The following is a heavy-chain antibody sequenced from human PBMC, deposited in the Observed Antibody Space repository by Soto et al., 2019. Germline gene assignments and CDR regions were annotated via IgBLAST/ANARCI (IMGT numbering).Heavy chain of an antibody. CDR3: ARNCSGDNCYLTFDY. V-gene: IGHV3-30-3*01. Sequence: GGSLRLSCAASGFTFSSYAMHWVRQAPGKGLEWATVISYDGNNKYYADSVKGRFTISRDNSKNTLYLQMNSLRAEDTAVYYCARNCSGDNCYLTFDYWGQGTLVTVSS. D-gene: IGHD2-15*01. CDR1: GFTFSSYA. J-gene: IGHJ4*02. CDR2: ISYDGNNK.